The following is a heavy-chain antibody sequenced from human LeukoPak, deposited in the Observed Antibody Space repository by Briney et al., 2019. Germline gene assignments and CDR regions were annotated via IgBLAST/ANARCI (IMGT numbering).Heavy chain of an antibody. J-gene: IGHJ4*02. CDR1: GFTFSSYA. Sequence: PGGSLRLSCAASGFTFSSYAMSWVRQAPGKGLEWVSAISGSGGSTYYADSVKGRFTNSRDNSKNTLYLQMNSLRAEDTAVYYCAKDLVVRGANDYWGQGTLVTVSS. CDR3: AKDLVVRGANDY. V-gene: IGHV3-23*01. D-gene: IGHD3-10*01. CDR2: ISGSGGST.